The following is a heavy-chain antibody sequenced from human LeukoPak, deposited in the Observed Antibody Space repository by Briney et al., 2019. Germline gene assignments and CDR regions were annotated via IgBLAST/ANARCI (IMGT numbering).Heavy chain of an antibody. J-gene: IGHJ4*02. Sequence: SETLFLTCTVSGGSISSSSYYWGWIRQPPGKGLEWIGNIFHSGSTYYNPSLQSRVTISLDTSKNQISLNLRAVTAADTAMYYCARDGSANWGQFDSWGQGTLVTVSS. CDR3: ARDGSANWGQFDS. V-gene: IGHV4-39*07. D-gene: IGHD7-27*01. CDR1: GGSISSSSYY. CDR2: IFHSGST.